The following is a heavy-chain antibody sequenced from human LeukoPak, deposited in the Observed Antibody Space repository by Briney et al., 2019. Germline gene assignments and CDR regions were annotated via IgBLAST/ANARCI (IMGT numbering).Heavy chain of an antibody. Sequence: GESLKISCKGSGYSFTTYWIGWVRQMPGEGLEWMGIIYPGDSDTRYSPSFQGQVTISADKSISTAYLQWSSLKASDTAMYYCARRSGFLTVTTFSGDWYFDLWGRGTLVTVSS. J-gene: IGHJ2*01. D-gene: IGHD4-17*01. V-gene: IGHV5-51*01. CDR3: ARRSGFLTVTTFSGDWYFDL. CDR2: IYPGDSDT. CDR1: GYSFTTYW.